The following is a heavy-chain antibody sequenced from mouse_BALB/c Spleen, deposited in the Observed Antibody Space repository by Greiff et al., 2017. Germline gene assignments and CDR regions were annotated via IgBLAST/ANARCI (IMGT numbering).Heavy chain of an antibody. J-gene: IGHJ2*01. CDR3: ARETGSSYVSYFDY. CDR1: GFTFSSYA. V-gene: IGHV5-6-5*01. Sequence: EVQGVESGGGLVKPGGSLKLSCAASGFTFSSYAMSWVRQTPEKRLEWVASISSGGSTYYPDSVKGRFTISRDNARNILYLQMSSLRSEDTAMYYCARETGSSYVSYFDYWGQGTTLTVSS. CDR2: ISSGGST. D-gene: IGHD1-1*01.